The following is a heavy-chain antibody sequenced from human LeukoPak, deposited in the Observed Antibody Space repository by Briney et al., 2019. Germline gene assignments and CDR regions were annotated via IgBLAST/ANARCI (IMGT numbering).Heavy chain of an antibody. CDR2: ISSSSSYI. D-gene: IGHD3-10*01. CDR1: GFTFSSYS. Sequence: GGSLRLSCAASGFTFSSYSMNWVRQAPGKGLEWVSSISSSSSYIYYADSVKGRFTISRDNAKNSLYLQMNSLRAEDTAVYYCARGISAVAMVRGVISDYWGQGTLDTVSS. V-gene: IGHV3-21*01. CDR3: ARGISAVAMVRGVISDY. J-gene: IGHJ4*02.